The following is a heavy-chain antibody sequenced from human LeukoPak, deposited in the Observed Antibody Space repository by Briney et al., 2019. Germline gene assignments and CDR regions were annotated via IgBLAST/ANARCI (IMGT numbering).Heavy chain of an antibody. CDR3: AREESSSSGYYFDY. CDR1: GFTFSSYS. CDR2: ISSNSNI. D-gene: IGHD6-6*01. J-gene: IGHJ4*02. Sequence: GGSLRLTCAASGFTFSSYSMNWVRQAPGKGLEWVSSISSNSNIYYADSVKGRFTISGDNVKNSLYLQMNSLRAEDTAVYYCAREESSSSGYYFDYWGQGALVTVSS. V-gene: IGHV3-21*01.